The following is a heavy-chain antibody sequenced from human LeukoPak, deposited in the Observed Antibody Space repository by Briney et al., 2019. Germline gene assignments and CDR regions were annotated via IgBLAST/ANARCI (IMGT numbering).Heavy chain of an antibody. CDR3: AREDYGGNSEYFQH. V-gene: IGHV4-34*01. J-gene: IGHJ1*01. CDR1: GGSFSGYS. Sequence: SETLSLTCAVYGGSFSGYSWSWIRQPPGKGLEWIGEINHSGSTNYNPPLKSRVTISVDTSKNQFSLKLSSVTAADTAVYYCAREDYGGNSEYFQHWGQGTLVTVSS. CDR2: INHSGST. D-gene: IGHD4-23*01.